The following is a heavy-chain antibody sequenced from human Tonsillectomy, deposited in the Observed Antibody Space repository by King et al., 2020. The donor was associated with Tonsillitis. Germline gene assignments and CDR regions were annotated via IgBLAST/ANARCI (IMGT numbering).Heavy chain of an antibody. V-gene: IGHV1-69*01. CDR2: IIPIFGTA. CDR3: ARGDYDFSRYYYYGMDV. Sequence: QLVQSGAEVKKPGSSVKVSCKASGGTFSSYAISWVRQAPGQGLEWMGGIIPIFGTAKYAQKFQGRVTITADESTSTAYMELSSLRSEDTAVYYCARGDYDFSRYYYYGMDVWGQGTTVTVSS. J-gene: IGHJ6*02. CDR1: GGTFSSYA. D-gene: IGHD3-3*01.